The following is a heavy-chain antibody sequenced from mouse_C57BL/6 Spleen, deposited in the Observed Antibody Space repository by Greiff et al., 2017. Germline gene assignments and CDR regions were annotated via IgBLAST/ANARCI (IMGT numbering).Heavy chain of an antibody. CDR2: SDPEDGDT. Sequence: VQLQQSGAELVRPGASVKLSCTASGFNIKDYYMHWVKQRPEQGLEWIGRSDPEDGDTEYAPKFQGKATMTADTSSNTAYLQLSSLTSEDTAVYYCTGGSSSYAMDYWGQGTSVTVSS. V-gene: IGHV14-1*01. CDR3: TGGSSSYAMDY. J-gene: IGHJ4*01. CDR1: GFNIKDYY. D-gene: IGHD1-1*01.